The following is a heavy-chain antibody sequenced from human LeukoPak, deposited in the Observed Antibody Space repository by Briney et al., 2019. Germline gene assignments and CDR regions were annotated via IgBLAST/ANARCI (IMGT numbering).Heavy chain of an antibody. CDR2: ISYDGSNK. Sequence: GGSLRLSCAASGFTFSSYAIHWVRQAPGKGLEWVAVISYDGSNKYYADSVKGRFTISRDNSKNTLYLQMNSLRAEDTAVYYCARESSGFDPWGQGTLVTVSS. CDR3: ARESSGFDP. D-gene: IGHD6-25*01. CDR1: GFTFSSYA. V-gene: IGHV3-30-3*01. J-gene: IGHJ5*02.